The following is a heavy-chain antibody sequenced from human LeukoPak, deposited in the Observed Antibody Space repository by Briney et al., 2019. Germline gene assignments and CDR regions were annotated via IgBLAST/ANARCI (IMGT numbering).Heavy chain of an antibody. D-gene: IGHD6-13*01. Sequence: GGSLRLSCAASGFPFNAYWMTWVRQAPGKGLEWVANIRQDGDTKYYVDSVKGRFTISRDNAMNSLYLQMDSLRAEDTAIYYCARSLPYGTTWYGRSDFWGQGTLVTVSS. CDR3: ARSLPYGTTWYGRSDF. CDR1: GFPFNAYW. CDR2: IRQDGDTK. J-gene: IGHJ4*02. V-gene: IGHV3-7*03.